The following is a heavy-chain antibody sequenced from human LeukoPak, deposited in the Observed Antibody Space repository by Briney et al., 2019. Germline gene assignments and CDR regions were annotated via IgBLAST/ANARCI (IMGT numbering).Heavy chain of an antibody. CDR2: IIPIFGTA. V-gene: IGHV1-69*05. Sequence: GSSVKVSCKASGGTFSSHAISWVRQAPGQGLEWMGRIIPIFGTANYAQKFQGRVTITTDESTSTAYMELSSLRSEDTAVYYCARDYSSSWYWFDPWGQGTLVTVSS. D-gene: IGHD6-13*01. CDR3: ARDYSSSWYWFDP. CDR1: GGTFSSHA. J-gene: IGHJ5*02.